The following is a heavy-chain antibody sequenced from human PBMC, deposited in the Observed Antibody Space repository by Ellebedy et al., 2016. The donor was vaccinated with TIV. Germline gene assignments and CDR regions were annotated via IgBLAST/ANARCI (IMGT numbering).Heavy chain of an antibody. CDR2: GST. J-gene: IGHJ2*01. D-gene: IGHD2-21*01. CDR3: ARVMRHIVVANWYFDL. Sequence: GSTNYNPSLKSRVTISVDTSKNQFSLKLSSVTAADTAVYYCARVMRHIVVANWYFDLWGRGTLVTVSS. V-gene: IGHV4-61*02.